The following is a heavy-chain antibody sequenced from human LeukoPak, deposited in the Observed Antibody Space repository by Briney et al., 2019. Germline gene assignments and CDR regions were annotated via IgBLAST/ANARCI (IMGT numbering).Heavy chain of an antibody. CDR2: MCGSAGCT. J-gene: IGHJ5*02. D-gene: IGHD3-10*01. CDR3: VRDRPNYHESNGHYYNRDGDH. Sequence: GGSLRLSCAASGFNFNIYAMSWVRLAPGKGLQWVASMCGSAGCTFYADSMEGRFTISRDNSKDTLCLQMNDLRAEDTAIYYCVRDRPNYHESNGHYYNRDGDHWGQGTLVTVSS. V-gene: IGHV3-23*01. CDR1: GFNFNIYA.